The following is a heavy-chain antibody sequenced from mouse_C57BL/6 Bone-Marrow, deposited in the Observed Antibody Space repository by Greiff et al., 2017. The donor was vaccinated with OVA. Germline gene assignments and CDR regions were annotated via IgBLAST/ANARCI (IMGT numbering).Heavy chain of an antibody. V-gene: IGHV5-17*01. CDR1: GFTFSDYG. J-gene: IGHJ3*01. CDR2: ISSGSSNI. CDR3: AKFAY. Sequence: EVQLVESGGGLVKPGGSLKLSCAASGFTFSDYGMHWVRQAPEKGLEWVAYISSGSSNIYYADTVKGRFTIARDNAKHTLFLQMTSLRAEDTAMYYCAKFAYWGQGTLVTVSA.